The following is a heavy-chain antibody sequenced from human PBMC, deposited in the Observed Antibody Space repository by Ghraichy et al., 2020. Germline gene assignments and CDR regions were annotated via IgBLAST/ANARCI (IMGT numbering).Heavy chain of an antibody. J-gene: IGHJ6*02. D-gene: IGHD2-21*01. CDR1: GGSISSYY. V-gene: IGHV4-4*07. CDR2: MSTSGT. Sequence: ESLNISCTVSGGSISSYYWSWIRQPAGKGLEWIGLMSTSGTNYNPSLKSRVTMSVDTSKNQFSLKLSSVTAADTAVYFCARAPIVAGYGMDVWGQGTTVTVSS. CDR3: ARAPIVAGYGMDV.